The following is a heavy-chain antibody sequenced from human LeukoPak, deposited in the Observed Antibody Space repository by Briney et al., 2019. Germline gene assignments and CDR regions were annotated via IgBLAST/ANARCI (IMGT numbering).Heavy chain of an antibody. CDR3: AREGSSGWYRDAFDI. CDR1: GFTFSSYA. Sequence: GGSLRLSCAASGFTFSSYAMSWVRQAPGKGLEWVSYISSSSSTIYYADSVKGRFTISRDNAKNSLYLQMNSLRAEDTAVYYCAREGSSGWYRDAFDIWGQGTMVTVSS. CDR2: ISSSSSTI. J-gene: IGHJ3*02. V-gene: IGHV3-48*01. D-gene: IGHD6-19*01.